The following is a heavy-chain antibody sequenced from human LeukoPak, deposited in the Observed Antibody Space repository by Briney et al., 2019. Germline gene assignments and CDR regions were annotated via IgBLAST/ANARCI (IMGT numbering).Heavy chain of an antibody. CDR2: ISGSGGST. V-gene: IGHV3-23*01. CDR1: GFTFSSYA. J-gene: IGHJ6*03. CDR3: ARTGANGVWIYYYYMDV. Sequence: PGGSLRLSCAASGFTFSSYAMSWARQAPGKGLEWVSAISGSGGSTYYADSVKGRFTISRDNSKNTLYLQMNSLRAEDTAVYYCARTGANGVWIYYYYMDVWGKGTTVTVSS. D-gene: IGHD2-8*01.